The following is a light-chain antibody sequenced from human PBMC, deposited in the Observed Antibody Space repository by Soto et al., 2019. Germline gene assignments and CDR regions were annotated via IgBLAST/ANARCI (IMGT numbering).Light chain of an antibody. CDR1: ESVRAIY. CDR2: VAS. Sequence: LTQSPGTLSLSPGERATISCRASESVRAIYLAWYEQTPGQLLKHVVCVASNRAAGIPDRFCGRGSGTAFTLTISEQEAEDFGNDYCHHYGLTFGRGTKVDIK. CDR3: HHYGLT. J-gene: IGKJ4*02. V-gene: IGKV3-20*01.